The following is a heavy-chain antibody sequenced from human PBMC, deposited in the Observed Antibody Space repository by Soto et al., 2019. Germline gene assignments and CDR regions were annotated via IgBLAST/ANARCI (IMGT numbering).Heavy chain of an antibody. CDR3: AKDQDYYGSGSYWAYGMDV. D-gene: IGHD3-10*01. J-gene: IGHJ6*02. V-gene: IGHV3-23*01. Sequence: EVQLLESGGGLVQPGGSLRLSCAASGFTFSSYAMSWVRQAPGKGLEWVSTISGSGGSTYYADSVKGRFTISRDNSKTTLYRKMNSLRAEDTAVYYCAKDQDYYGSGSYWAYGMDVWGQGTTVTVSS. CDR1: GFTFSSYA. CDR2: ISGSGGST.